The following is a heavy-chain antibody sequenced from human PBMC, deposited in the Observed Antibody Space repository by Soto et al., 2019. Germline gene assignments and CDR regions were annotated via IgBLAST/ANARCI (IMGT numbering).Heavy chain of an antibody. CDR2: TYYSGST. D-gene: IGHD3-22*01. J-gene: IGHJ4*02. CDR1: GGSISSSSYY. V-gene: IGHV4-39*01. Sequence: SETLSLTCTVSGGSISSSSYYWGWIRQPPGKGLEWIGSTYYSGSTYYNPSLKSRVTISVDTSKNQFSLKLSSVTAADTAVYYCARADYYYDSSGYYRSLYFDYWGQGTLVTVSS. CDR3: ARADYYYDSSGYYRSLYFDY.